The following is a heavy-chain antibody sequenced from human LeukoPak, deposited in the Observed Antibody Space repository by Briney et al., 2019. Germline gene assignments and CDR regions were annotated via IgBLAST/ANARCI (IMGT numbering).Heavy chain of an antibody. CDR1: GFTFSSYG. J-gene: IGHJ4*02. CDR2: IRYDGSNK. D-gene: IGHD6-19*01. V-gene: IGHV3-30*02. CDR3: AKGHYSGWSSFDY. Sequence: GGSLRLSCAASGFTFSSYGTHWVRQAPGKGLEWVAFIRYDGSNKYYADSVKGRFTISRDNSKNTLYLQMNSLRAEDTAVYYCAKGHYSGWSSFDYWGQGTLVTVSS.